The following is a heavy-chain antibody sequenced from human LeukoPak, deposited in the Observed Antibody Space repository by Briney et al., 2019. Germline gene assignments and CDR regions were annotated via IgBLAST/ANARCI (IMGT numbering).Heavy chain of an antibody. V-gene: IGHV1-18*01. J-gene: IGHJ4*02. CDR3: ARDFCDDTRCFGPDY. Sequence: ASVKVPCKASGYTFTRYGISWVRQAPGQGLEWMGWINTYNGHTNYAQKLQGRVTMTADSSTNTAYMELKSLRPDDTAMFYCARDFCDDTRCFGPDYWGQGTLVTVSS. CDR1: GYTFTRYG. CDR2: INTYNGHT. D-gene: IGHD3-9*01.